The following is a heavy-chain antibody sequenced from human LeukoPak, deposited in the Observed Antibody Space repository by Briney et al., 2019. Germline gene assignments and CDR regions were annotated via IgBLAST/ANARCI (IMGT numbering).Heavy chain of an antibody. CDR3: AKEVRGDAFDI. J-gene: IGHJ3*02. CDR2: ISYDGSNK. V-gene: IGHV3-30*18. CDR1: EFTFRRYD. Sequence: QPGRSLRLSCVASEFTFRRYDMHWVRQAPGKGLEWVAVISYDGSNKDYADSVKGRFTISRDNTKNTLFLQMNSLRAEDTAVYYCAKEVRGDAFDIWGQGTMATVSS. D-gene: IGHD3-16*01.